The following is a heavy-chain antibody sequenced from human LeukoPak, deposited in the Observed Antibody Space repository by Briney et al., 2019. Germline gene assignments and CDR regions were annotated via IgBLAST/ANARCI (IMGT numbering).Heavy chain of an antibody. CDR2: ISGSGVAT. Sequence: GGSLRLFCAASGFSFRSYAMSWVRQVPGEGLEWVSTISGSGVATYYADSVKGRFTFSRDNSKNPLYLPMNRLRAEDTAVYDCARAYSSGYPANWGQGTLVTVSS. D-gene: IGHD6-19*01. CDR1: GFSFRSYA. CDR3: ARAYSSGYPAN. V-gene: IGHV3-23*01. J-gene: IGHJ4*02.